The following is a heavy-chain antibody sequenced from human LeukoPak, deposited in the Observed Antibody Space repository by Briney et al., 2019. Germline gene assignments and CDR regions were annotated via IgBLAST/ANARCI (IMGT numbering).Heavy chain of an antibody. V-gene: IGHV4-39*01. Sequence: SETLSLTCTVSGGSISTSSYYWGWIRQPPGKGLEWIGSIYYSGSTYSNPSLKSRVTISVDTSKNQFSLKMYSVAAADTAVYHCARQGSLSYCSGGSCWFDTWGQGTLVTVSS. CDR2: IYYSGST. D-gene: IGHD2-15*01. J-gene: IGHJ5*02. CDR1: GGSISTSSYY. CDR3: ARQGSLSYCSGGSCWFDT.